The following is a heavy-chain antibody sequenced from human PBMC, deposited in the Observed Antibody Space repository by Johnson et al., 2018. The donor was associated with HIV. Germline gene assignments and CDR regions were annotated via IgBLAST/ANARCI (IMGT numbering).Heavy chain of an antibody. V-gene: IGHV3-30*18. J-gene: IGHJ3*02. CDR1: GFTFRSYG. D-gene: IGHD6-6*01. CDR3: AKVHIAARWSDAFDI. CDR2: VSYDGTNE. Sequence: QVRLVESGGGVVQPGRSLRLSCVATGFTFRSYGMHWVRQAPGKGLEWVAFVSYDGTNEFYADSVKGRFTVSRDSSKNTLFLQMNSLIAEDTAVYFCAKVHIAARWSDAFDIWGQGTMVTVSS.